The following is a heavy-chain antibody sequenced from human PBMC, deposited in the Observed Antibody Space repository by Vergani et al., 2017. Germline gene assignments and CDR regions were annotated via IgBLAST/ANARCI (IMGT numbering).Heavy chain of an antibody. J-gene: IGHJ4*02. V-gene: IGHV3-30*03. CDR2: ISYDGSNK. Sequence: QVQLVESGGGVVQPGRSLRLSCAASEFTFSSYGMHWVRQAPGKGLEWVAVISYDGSNKYYADSVKGRFTISRDNSKNTLYLQMNSLRAEDTAVYYCARGGGDLWFGELPLIYWGQGTLVTVSS. CDR3: ARGGGDLWFGELPLIY. CDR1: EFTFSSYG. D-gene: IGHD3-10*01.